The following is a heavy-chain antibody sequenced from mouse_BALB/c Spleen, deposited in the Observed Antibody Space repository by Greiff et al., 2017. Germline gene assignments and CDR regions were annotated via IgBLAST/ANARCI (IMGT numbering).Heavy chain of an antibody. D-gene: IGHD1-2*01. CDR1: GYTFTSYW. Sequence: EVQLQESGTVLARPGASVKMSCKASGYTFTSYWMHWVKQRPGQGLEWIGAIYPGNSDTSYNQKFKGKAKLTAVTSTSTAYMELSSLTNEDSAVYYCAREITTATYFDYWGQGTTLTVSS. CDR3: AREITTATYFDY. V-gene: IGHV1-5*01. CDR2: IYPGNSDT. J-gene: IGHJ2*01.